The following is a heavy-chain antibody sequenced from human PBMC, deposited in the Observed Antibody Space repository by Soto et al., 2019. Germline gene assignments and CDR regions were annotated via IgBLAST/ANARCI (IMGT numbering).Heavy chain of an antibody. CDR2: ISAYNGNT. Sequence: ASVKVSCKASGYTFTSYGISWVRQAPGQGLEWMGWISAYNGNTNYAQKLQGRVTTTTDTSTSTAYMELRSLRSDDTTVYYCATDPHDFWSGYPPPLFYYYYGMDVWGQGTTVTVSS. CDR1: GYTFTSYG. J-gene: IGHJ6*02. D-gene: IGHD3-3*01. V-gene: IGHV1-18*04. CDR3: ATDPHDFWSGYPPPLFYYYYGMDV.